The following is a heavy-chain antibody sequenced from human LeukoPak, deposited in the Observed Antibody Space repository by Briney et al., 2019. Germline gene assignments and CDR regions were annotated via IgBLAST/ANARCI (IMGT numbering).Heavy chain of an antibody. D-gene: IGHD6-13*01. CDR1: GIPFSDYY. J-gene: IGHJ4*02. Sequence: AGPLTLSCVVSGIPFSDYYMNWIRQAPGKGLEWISYISSTSSYTDYADSVKGRFTISRDNAQNALSLQMNSLRVEDTAVYYCAAGTAADYWGQGTRVAVSS. CDR3: AAGTAADY. V-gene: IGHV3-11*03. CDR2: ISSTSSYT.